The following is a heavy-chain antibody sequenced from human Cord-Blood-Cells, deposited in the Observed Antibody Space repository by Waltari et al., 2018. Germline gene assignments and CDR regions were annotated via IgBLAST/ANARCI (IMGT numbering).Heavy chain of an antibody. Sequence: QVQLVQSGAEVKKPGSSVKVSCKASGGPFSSYAISWLRQAPGQGLEWMGGIIPIFGTANYAQKFQGRVTITADKSTSTAYMELSSLRSEDTAVYYCARDLTITSDAFDIWGQGTMVTVSS. J-gene: IGHJ3*02. V-gene: IGHV1-69*06. CDR1: GGPFSSYA. CDR3: ARDLTITSDAFDI. CDR2: IIPIFGTA. D-gene: IGHD4-4*01.